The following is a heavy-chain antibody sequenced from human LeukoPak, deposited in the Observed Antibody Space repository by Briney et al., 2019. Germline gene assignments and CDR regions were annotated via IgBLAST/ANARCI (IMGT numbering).Heavy chain of an antibody. V-gene: IGHV3-30*04. CDR1: GFTFSSYA. CDR3: ARDISDYGGNDY. D-gene: IGHD4-23*01. J-gene: IGHJ4*02. CDR2: ISYDGSNK. Sequence: PGGSLSLSCAASGFTFSSYAMHWVRQAPGKGLEWVAVISYDGSNKYYADSVKGRFTISRDNSKSTLYLQMNSLRAEDTAVYYCARDISDYGGNDYWGQGTLVTVSS.